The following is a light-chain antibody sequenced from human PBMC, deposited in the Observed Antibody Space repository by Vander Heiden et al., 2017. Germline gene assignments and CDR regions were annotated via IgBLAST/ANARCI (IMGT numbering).Light chain of an antibody. V-gene: IGLV2-14*01. Sequence: QSALTQPASVAGSPGQSITISCTGSSGDIGSYRYVSWYQQHPGKAPKVIIYDVNHRPSGISNRFSGSRSGNTASLTISGLQAEDEADYYCCSYTSRSTLYVFGTGTKVTVL. CDR3: CSYTSRSTLYV. J-gene: IGLJ1*01. CDR1: SGDIGSYRY. CDR2: DVN.